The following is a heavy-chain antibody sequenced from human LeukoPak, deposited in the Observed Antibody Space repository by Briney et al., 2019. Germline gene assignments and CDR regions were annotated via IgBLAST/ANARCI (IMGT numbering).Heavy chain of an antibody. J-gene: IGHJ4*02. D-gene: IGHD6-13*01. Sequence: SETLSLTCAVYGGSFSGYYWSWIRQPPGKGLEWIGEINHSGSTNYNPSLKSRVTISVDTSKNQFSLKLSSVTAADTAVYYCERLCSSWQIDYWGQGTLVTVSS. CDR3: ERLCSSWQIDY. V-gene: IGHV4-34*01. CDR2: INHSGST. CDR1: GGSFSGYY.